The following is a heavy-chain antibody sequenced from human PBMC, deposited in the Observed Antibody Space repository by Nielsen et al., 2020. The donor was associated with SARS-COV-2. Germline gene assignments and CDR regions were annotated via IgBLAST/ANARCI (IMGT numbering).Heavy chain of an antibody. J-gene: IGHJ4*02. CDR2: IIPIFGTA. V-gene: IGHV1-69*01. D-gene: IGHD5-18*01. Sequence: WVRQAPGQGLEWMGGIIPIFGTANYAQKFQGRVTITADESTSTAYMELSSLRSEDTAVYYCAGGDPRGLWLLDYWGQGTLVTVSS. CDR3: AGGDPRGLWLLDY.